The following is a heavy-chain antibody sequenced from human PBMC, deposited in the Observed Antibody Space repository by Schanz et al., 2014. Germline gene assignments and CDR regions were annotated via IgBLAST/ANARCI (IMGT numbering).Heavy chain of an antibody. Sequence: QVQLVQSGAEVKKPGASVKVSCRASGYPFTSDDITWVRQAPGQGLEWMGWMNPNSGDTGYPRKFQDRVTMTRNTSISTAYMELNSLTSEDTAVYYCARVSMEFERGKSYYYYMDVWGRGNTVTVSS. D-gene: IGHD3-10*01. CDR1: GYPFTSDD. V-gene: IGHV1-8*01. CDR2: MNPNSGDT. J-gene: IGHJ6*03. CDR3: ARVSMEFERGKSYYYYMDV.